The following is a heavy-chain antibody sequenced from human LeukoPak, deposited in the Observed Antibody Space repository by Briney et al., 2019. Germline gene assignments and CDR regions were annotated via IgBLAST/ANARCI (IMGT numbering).Heavy chain of an antibody. CDR2: IYFSGST. J-gene: IGHJ6*02. D-gene: IGHD4-17*01. Sequence: SETLSLTCTVSGGSIGNYYWSWLRQPPGEGVGRSGYIYFSGSTNINPSLTSRGTISVDTCKNKISPKLRSVTAADTAAYYCAREDPQTTVPEGLDVWGQGTTVTVSS. V-gene: IGHV4-59*01. CDR1: GGSIGNYY. CDR3: AREDPQTTVPEGLDV.